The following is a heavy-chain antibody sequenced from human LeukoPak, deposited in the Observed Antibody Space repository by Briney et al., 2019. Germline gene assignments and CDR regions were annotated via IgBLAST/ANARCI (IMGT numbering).Heavy chain of an antibody. Sequence: GSLRLSCAASGFTFSSYEMNWVRQAPGKGLEWVSYISSSGSTIYYADSVKGRFTISRDNAKNSLYLQMNSLRAEDTAVYYCARGALLTLDYWGQGTLVTVSS. V-gene: IGHV3-48*03. CDR3: ARGALLTLDY. J-gene: IGHJ4*02. CDR1: GFTFSSYE. CDR2: ISSSGSTI.